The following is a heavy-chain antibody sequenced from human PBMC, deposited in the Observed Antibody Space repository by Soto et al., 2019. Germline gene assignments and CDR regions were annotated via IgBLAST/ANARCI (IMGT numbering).Heavy chain of an antibody. CDR3: ARDRGEWLSWQGYFDY. CDR2: IIPIFGTA. D-gene: IGHD5-12*01. Sequence: QVQLVQSGAEVKKPGSSVKFSCKASGGTFSSYAISWVRQAPGQGLEWMGGIIPIFGTANYAQKFQGRVTITADESTSTAYMELSSLRSEDTAVYYCARDRGEWLSWQGYFDYWGQGTLVTVSS. V-gene: IGHV1-69*12. J-gene: IGHJ4*02. CDR1: GGTFSSYA.